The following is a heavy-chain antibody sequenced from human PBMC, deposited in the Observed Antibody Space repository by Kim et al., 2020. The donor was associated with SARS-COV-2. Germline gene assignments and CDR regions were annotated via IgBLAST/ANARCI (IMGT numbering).Heavy chain of an antibody. V-gene: IGHV2-5*02. D-gene: IGHD2-2*01. Sequence: SGPTLVNPTPTLTLTCTFSGFSLSTSGVGVGWIRQPPGKALEWLALIYWDDDKRYSPSLKSRLTITKDTSKNQVVLTMTNMDPVDTATYYCAHRRRYCSSTSCYVWFDPWGQGTLVTVSS. CDR3: AHRRRYCSSTSCYVWFDP. CDR1: GFSLSTSGVG. CDR2: IYWDDDK. J-gene: IGHJ5*02.